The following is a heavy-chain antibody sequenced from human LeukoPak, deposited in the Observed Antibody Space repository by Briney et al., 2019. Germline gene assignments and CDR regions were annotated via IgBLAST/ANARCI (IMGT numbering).Heavy chain of an antibody. V-gene: IGHV4-34*01. CDR1: GGSFSAYY. Sequence: SETLSLTCAVYGGSFSAYYWSWIRQPPGKGLDWIGEINHSGGTNYNPSLKSRVTISVDTSKNQFSLKLSSVTAADTAVYYCAGEPGIAAAGTLSYWGQGTLVTVSS. CDR2: INHSGGT. J-gene: IGHJ4*02. D-gene: IGHD6-13*01. CDR3: AGEPGIAAAGTLSY.